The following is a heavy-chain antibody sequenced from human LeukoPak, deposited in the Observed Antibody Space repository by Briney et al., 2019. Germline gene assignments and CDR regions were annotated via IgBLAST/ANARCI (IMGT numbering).Heavy chain of an antibody. Sequence: ASVKVSCKASGYTFRTYDVAWVRQAPGQGLEWMGWMNPNSGDTGYAQKFKGRVTMTSDASIGSAYMELSSLRSEDTAVYFCARAVRIQLLLEYWGHGTLITDSS. CDR1: GYTFRTYD. V-gene: IGHV1-8*01. D-gene: IGHD2-2*01. CDR3: ARAVRIQLLLEY. J-gene: IGHJ4*01. CDR2: MNPNSGDT.